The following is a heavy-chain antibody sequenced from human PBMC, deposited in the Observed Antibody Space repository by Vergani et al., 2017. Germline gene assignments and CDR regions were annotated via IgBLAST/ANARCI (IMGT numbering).Heavy chain of an antibody. V-gene: IGHV3-15*01. Sequence: EVQLVESGGGLVKPGGSLRLSCAASGFTFSNAWMSWVRQAPGKGLEWVGRIKSKTDGGTTDYAAPVKGRFTISRDDSKNTLYLQMNSLKTEDTAVYYCTTDLHSMVRGVRTDYWGQGTLVTVSS. J-gene: IGHJ4*02. CDR3: TTDLHSMVRGVRTDY. CDR1: GFTFSNAW. CDR2: IKSKTDGGTT. D-gene: IGHD3-10*01.